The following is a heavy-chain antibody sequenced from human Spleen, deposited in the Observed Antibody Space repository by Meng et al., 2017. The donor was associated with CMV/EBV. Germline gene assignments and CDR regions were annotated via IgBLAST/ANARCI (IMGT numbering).Heavy chain of an antibody. CDR3: AKKYQLLYQYFQH. CDR1: GFTFSSYA. D-gene: IGHD2-2*02. J-gene: IGHJ1*01. CDR2: ISASGGST. Sequence: GESLKISCAASGFTFSSYAMSWVRQAPGKGLEWVSAISASGGSTYYADSVKGRFTISRDNSKNTLYLQMNSLRAEDTAVYCCAKKYQLLYQYFQHWGQGALVTVSS. V-gene: IGHV3-23*01.